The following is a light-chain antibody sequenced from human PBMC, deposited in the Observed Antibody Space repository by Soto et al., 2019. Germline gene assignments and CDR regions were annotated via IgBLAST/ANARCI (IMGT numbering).Light chain of an antibody. CDR2: EVS. CDR1: SSDVGGYNY. V-gene: IGLV2-8*01. Sequence: ALTQPPSASGSPGQSVTISCTGTSSDVGGYNYVSWYQQHPGKAPKLMIYEVSKRPSGVPDRFSGSKSGNTASLTVSGLQAEDEADYYCSSYAGSNGVVFGGGTKLTVL. CDR3: SSYAGSNGVV. J-gene: IGLJ2*01.